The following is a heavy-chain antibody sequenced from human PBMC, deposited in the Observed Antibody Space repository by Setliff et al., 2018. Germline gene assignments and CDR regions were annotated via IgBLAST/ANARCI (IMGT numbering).Heavy chain of an antibody. J-gene: IGHJ4*02. V-gene: IGHV3-11*05. Sequence: GSLRLSCAASGFTFSDYYMTWIRQAPGRGLEWVSSISRSSTYIYYADSMKGRFTISRDNAKNSLYLQMNSLRAEDTAVYYCARGIYSFDYWGQGTLVTVSS. CDR2: ISRSSTYI. CDR3: ARGIYSFDY. D-gene: IGHD4-4*01. CDR1: GFTFSDYY.